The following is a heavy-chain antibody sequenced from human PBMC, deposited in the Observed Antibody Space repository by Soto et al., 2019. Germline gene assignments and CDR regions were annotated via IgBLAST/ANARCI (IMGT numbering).Heavy chain of an antibody. CDR2: IYHSGST. CDR3: ARFTKYCSSTSCYRYFDY. J-gene: IGHJ4*02. Sequence: SETLSLTCSVSVGSISSSNWWSWVRQPPGKGLEWIGEIYHSGSTNYNPSLKSRVTISVDKSKNQFSLKLSSVTAADTAVYYCARFTKYCSSTSCYRYFDYWGQGNLVTVS. CDR1: VGSISSSNW. V-gene: IGHV4-4*02. D-gene: IGHD2-2*01.